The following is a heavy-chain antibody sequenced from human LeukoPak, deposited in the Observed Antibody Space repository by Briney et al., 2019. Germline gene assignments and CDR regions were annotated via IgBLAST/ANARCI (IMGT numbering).Heavy chain of an antibody. CDR2: ISSSGSTI. V-gene: IGHV3-11*01. CDR1: GFTFSDYY. Sequence: GGSLRLSCAASGFTFSDYYMSWIRQAPGKGLEWVSYISSSGSTIYYADSVKGRFTISRDNAKNSLYLQMNSLRAEDTAVYYCARGYRGSYYDYVWGSPFDYWGHGTLVTVSS. CDR3: ARGYRGSYYDYVWGSPFDY. D-gene: IGHD3-16*01. J-gene: IGHJ4*01.